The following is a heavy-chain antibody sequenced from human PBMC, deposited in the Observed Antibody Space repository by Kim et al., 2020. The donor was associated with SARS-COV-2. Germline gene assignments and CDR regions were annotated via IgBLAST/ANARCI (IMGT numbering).Heavy chain of an antibody. D-gene: IGHD4-17*01. CDR3: ARDSDYSYYYIMDV. Sequence: ASVKVSCKASGYTFTSYGFTWVRQAPGQGLEWMGWISVYNGNTNYAQKFQGRVTMTTDTSTSTGYMELRSLRSDDTAVYYCARDSDYSYYYIMDVWGQGTTVTVSS. V-gene: IGHV1-18*01. CDR2: ISVYNGNT. J-gene: IGHJ6*02. CDR1: GYTFTSYG.